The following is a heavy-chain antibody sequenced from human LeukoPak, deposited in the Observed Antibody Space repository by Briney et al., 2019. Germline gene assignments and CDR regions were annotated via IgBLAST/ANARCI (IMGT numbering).Heavy chain of an antibody. V-gene: IGHV4-39*07. J-gene: IGHJ5*02. CDR2: VYYDGNT. D-gene: IGHD6-19*01. CDR3: ARLSSGWYDGWFDP. Sequence: SETLSLTCSVSGGSINRSSYYWGWIRQAPGKGLEWIGSVYYDGNTYYNPNPSLKSRATVSMDTSRNQFSLKLRSVTAADTAVYYCARLSSGWYDGWFDPWGQGTLVTVSS. CDR1: GGSINRSSYY.